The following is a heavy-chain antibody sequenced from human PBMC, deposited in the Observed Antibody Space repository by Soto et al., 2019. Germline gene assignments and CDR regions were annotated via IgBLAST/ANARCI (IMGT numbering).Heavy chain of an antibody. CDR2: ISSSSSYI. V-gene: IGHV3-21*01. CDR3: ARKASLRVEPQIDY. J-gene: IGHJ4*02. CDR1: GFTFSSYS. Sequence: EVQLVESGGGLVKPGGSLRLSCAASGFTFSSYSMNWVRQAPGKGLEWVSSISSSSSYIYYADSVKGRFTISRDNAKNSLYLQMNSLRAEDTAVYYCARKASLRVEPQIDYWGQGTLVTVSS. D-gene: IGHD1-1*01.